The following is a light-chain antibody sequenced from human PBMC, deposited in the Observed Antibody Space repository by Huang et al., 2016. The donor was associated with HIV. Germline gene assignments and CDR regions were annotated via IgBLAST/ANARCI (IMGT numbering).Light chain of an antibody. V-gene: IGKV3-15*01. CDR3: QQYNNWPPWT. CDR1: TSVTRN. J-gene: IGKJ1*01. Sequence: EIVMTQSPATLSVSPGERATLSCRASTSVTRNLAWYQQKPGQAPRLLIYGTSTRATGIPARVSGSGSGTEFTLTINSLQSEDFAVYYCQQYNNWPPWTFGQGTKVEIK. CDR2: GTS.